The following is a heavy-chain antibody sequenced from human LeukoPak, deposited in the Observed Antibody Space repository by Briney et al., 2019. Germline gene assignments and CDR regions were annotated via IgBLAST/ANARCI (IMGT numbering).Heavy chain of an antibody. V-gene: IGHV1-2*02. CDR1: GYTFTGYY. J-gene: IGHJ5*02. D-gene: IGHD2-2*01. Sequence: ASVKVSCKASGYTFTGYYMHWVRQAPGQGLEWMGLINPNSGGTNYAQKFQGRVTMTRDTSISTAYMELSRLRSDDTAVYYCARDLLQYQLLFWFDPWGQGTLVTVSS. CDR2: INPNSGGT. CDR3: ARDLLQYQLLFWFDP.